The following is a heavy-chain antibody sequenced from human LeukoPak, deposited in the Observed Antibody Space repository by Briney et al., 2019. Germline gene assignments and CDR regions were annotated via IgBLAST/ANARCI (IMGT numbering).Heavy chain of an antibody. D-gene: IGHD2-2*02. CDR1: GYTFTSYG. J-gene: IGHJ4*02. CDR3: TRGSQNCASASCYNF. V-gene: IGHV1-8*02. Sequence: GASVKVSCKASGYTFTSYGISWVRQAPGQGLEWMGWMNPYSGNTGYAQKFQGRVTMTRSTSISTAYMELGSLTSEDTAVYYCTRGSQNCASASCYNFWGQGTLVTVSS. CDR2: MNPYSGNT.